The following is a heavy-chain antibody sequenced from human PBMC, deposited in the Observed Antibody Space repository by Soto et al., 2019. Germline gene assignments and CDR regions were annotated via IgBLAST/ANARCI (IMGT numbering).Heavy chain of an antibody. D-gene: IGHD3-10*01. Sequence: PSETQSLTCTVSGVSISSYYLSWLRPPPGTGLEWIGYIYYSGSTNYTPSLQSRVTISVDTSKNQFSLKLRSVTAADTAVYYCARDCSYYYGSGTLGGGWFDSWGQGNLVTVSS. CDR1: GVSISSYY. CDR3: ARDCSYYYGSGTLGGGWFDS. CDR2: IYYSGST. V-gene: IGHV4-59*01. J-gene: IGHJ5*01.